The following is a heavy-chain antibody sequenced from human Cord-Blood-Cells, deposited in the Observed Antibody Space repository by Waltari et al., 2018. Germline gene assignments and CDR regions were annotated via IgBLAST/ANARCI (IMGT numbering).Heavy chain of an antibody. CDR2: INPNSGGT. CDR3: ARDPSTGIPYWYFDL. J-gene: IGHJ2*01. D-gene: IGHD1-1*01. CDR1: GYTFTGYY. V-gene: IGHV1-2*02. Sequence: QVQLVQSEAEVKKPGASVKVSCKASGYTFTGYYMHWVRQAPGQGLEWMGWINPNSGGTNYAQKFQGRVTMTRDTSISTAYMELSRLRSDDTAVYYCARDPSTGIPYWYFDLWGRGTLVTVSS.